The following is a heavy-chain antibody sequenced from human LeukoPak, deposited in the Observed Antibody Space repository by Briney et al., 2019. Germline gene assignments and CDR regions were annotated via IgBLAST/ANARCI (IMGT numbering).Heavy chain of an antibody. Sequence: ASVKVSCKASGGTFSSYAISWVRQAPGQGLEWMGWISAYNGNTNYAQKLQGRVTMTTDTSTSTAYMELRSLRSDDTAVYYCARDRDKAGWLDPWGQGTLVTVSS. J-gene: IGHJ5*02. V-gene: IGHV1-18*01. CDR3: ARDRDKAGWLDP. CDR1: GGTFSSYA. CDR2: ISAYNGNT. D-gene: IGHD6-25*01.